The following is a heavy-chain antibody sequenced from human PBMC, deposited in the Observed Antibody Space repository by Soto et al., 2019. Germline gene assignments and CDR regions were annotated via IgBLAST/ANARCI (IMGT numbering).Heavy chain of an antibody. Sequence: VGSLRLSCAASGFTFSSYGMHWVRQAPGKGLEWVAVISYDGSNKYYADSVKGRFTISRDNSKNTLYLQMNSLRAEDTAVYYCAKEFPTVGATSLRYYYYGMDVWGQGTTVTVSS. V-gene: IGHV3-30*18. CDR3: AKEFPTVGATSLRYYYYGMDV. J-gene: IGHJ6*02. CDR1: GFTFSSYG. D-gene: IGHD1-26*01. CDR2: ISYDGSNK.